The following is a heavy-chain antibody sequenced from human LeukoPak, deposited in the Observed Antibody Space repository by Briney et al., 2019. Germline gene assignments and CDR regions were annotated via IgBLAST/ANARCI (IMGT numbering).Heavy chain of an antibody. CDR2: ISGSGGST. Sequence: GGSLRLSCAASGFTFSSYAMSWVRQAPGKGLEWVSAISGSGGSTYYADSVKGRFTISRDNTKNTLYLQMNSLRAEDTAVYYCAKASGDGYNFDYWGQGTLVTVSS. D-gene: IGHD5-24*01. J-gene: IGHJ4*02. CDR3: AKASGDGYNFDY. CDR1: GFTFSSYA. V-gene: IGHV3-23*01.